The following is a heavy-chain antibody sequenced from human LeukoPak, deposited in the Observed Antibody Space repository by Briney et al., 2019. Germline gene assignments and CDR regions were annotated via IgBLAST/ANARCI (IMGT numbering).Heavy chain of an antibody. Sequence: GGSLRLSSAASGFTFSSYEMNWVRQAPGKGLEWVSYISSSGSNIKYADSVKGRFTISRGNAKNSVYLQMNSLRAEDTAVYYCARDIKGQYQDAFDIWGQGTMVTVSS. CDR2: ISSSGSNI. D-gene: IGHD2-2*01. V-gene: IGHV3-48*03. CDR3: ARDIKGQYQDAFDI. CDR1: GFTFSSYE. J-gene: IGHJ3*02.